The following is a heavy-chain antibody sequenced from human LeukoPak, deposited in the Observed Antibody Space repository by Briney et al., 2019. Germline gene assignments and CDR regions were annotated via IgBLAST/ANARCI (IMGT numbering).Heavy chain of an antibody. Sequence: GGSLRLSCAASGFTFDDSAMHGVRHAPGKGVEWVSGVSWKRGSIAYADSVKGRFTISRDNAKNSLYLQMNSLITEDTALYYCSKYQGTGTNYYYFGMDVWGQGTTVTVSS. CDR1: GFTFDDSA. D-gene: IGHD1/OR15-1a*01. CDR3: SKYQGTGTNYYYFGMDV. J-gene: IGHJ6*02. CDR2: VSWKRGSI. V-gene: IGHV3-9*01.